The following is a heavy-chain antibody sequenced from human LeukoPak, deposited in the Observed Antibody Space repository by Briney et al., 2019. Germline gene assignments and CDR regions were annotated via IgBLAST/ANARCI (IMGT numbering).Heavy chain of an antibody. D-gene: IGHD3-16*02. CDR1: AYSISSGYY. Sequence: LSLTCTVSAYSISSGYYWGWIRQPPGKGLEWVLYISSSSTTMYYADSLKGRFTISRDNAKNSLYLQMNSLRVDDTAVYYCTRDPSSYTPWGFDFWGQGTLVTVSS. J-gene: IGHJ4*02. CDR2: ISSSSTTM. V-gene: IGHV3-11*04. CDR3: TRDPSSYTPWGFDF.